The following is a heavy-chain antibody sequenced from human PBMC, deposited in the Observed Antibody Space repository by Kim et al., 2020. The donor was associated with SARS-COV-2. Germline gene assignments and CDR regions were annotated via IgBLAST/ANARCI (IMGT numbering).Heavy chain of an antibody. J-gene: IGHJ4*02. CDR1: GFTFSNAW. Sequence: GGSLRLSCAASGFTFSNAWMSWVRQAPGKGLEWVGRIKSKTDGGTTDYAAPVKGRFTISRGDSKNTLYLQMNSLKTEDTAVYYCTTVNIHYDILTGFLPPGGFDYWGQGTLVTVSS. CDR3: TTVNIHYDILTGFLPPGGFDY. V-gene: IGHV3-15*01. D-gene: IGHD3-9*01. CDR2: IKSKTDGGTT.